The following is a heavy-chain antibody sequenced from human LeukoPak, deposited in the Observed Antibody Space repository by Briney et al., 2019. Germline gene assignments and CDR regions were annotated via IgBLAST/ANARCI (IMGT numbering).Heavy chain of an antibody. V-gene: IGHV1-18*01. CDR1: GYTFTSYG. CDR2: ISAYNGDT. CDR3: ARDSRDYAPGDY. D-gene: IGHD4-17*01. J-gene: IGHJ4*02. Sequence: ASVKVSYKASGYTFTSYGISWERQAPGQGLEWMGWISAYNGDTNYAQKLQGRVTMTTDTSTSTAYMELRSLRSDDTAVYYCARDSRDYAPGDYWGQGTLVTVSS.